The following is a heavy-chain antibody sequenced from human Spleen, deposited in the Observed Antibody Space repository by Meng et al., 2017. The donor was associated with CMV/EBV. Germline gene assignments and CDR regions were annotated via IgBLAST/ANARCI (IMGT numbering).Heavy chain of an antibody. CDR1: GYTFTGYY. J-gene: IGHJ6*02. D-gene: IGHD3-3*01. CDR3: ATDKRPYYDFWSGHVSGYGMDV. V-gene: IGHV1-18*01. CDR2: INPNSGDT. Sequence: ASVKVSCKASGYTFTGYYIHWVRQAPGQGFEWMGWINPNSGDTNYAQKLQGRVTMTTDTSTSTAYMELRSLRSEDTAVYYCATDKRPYYDFWSGHVSGYGMDVWGQGTTVTVSS.